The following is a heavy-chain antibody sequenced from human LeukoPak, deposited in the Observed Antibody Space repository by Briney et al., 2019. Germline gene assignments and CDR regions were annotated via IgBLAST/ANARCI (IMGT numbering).Heavy chain of an antibody. Sequence: SVKVSCKASGGTFSSYAISWVRQAPGQGLEWMGRIIPILGIANYAQKFQGRVTITADKSTSTAYMELSSLRSEGTAVYYCARDREVDNYFDYWGQGTLVTVSS. CDR3: ARDREVDNYFDY. J-gene: IGHJ4*02. D-gene: IGHD1-26*01. CDR2: IIPILGIA. V-gene: IGHV1-69*04. CDR1: GGTFSSYA.